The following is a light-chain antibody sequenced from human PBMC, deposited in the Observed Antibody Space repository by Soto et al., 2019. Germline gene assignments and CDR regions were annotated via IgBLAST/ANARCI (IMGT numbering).Light chain of an antibody. CDR1: SSDVGGYNY. J-gene: IGLJ1*01. CDR3: SSYTSSSNIYV. V-gene: IGLV2-14*01. CDR2: DVS. Sequence: QSVLTQPASVSGSPGQSITISCTGTSSDVGGYNYVSWYQQHPGKAPKLMIYDVSKRPSGVSNRFSGSKSGNTASLTISGLQAEDEADYYCSSYTSSSNIYVFGTGTKVTVL.